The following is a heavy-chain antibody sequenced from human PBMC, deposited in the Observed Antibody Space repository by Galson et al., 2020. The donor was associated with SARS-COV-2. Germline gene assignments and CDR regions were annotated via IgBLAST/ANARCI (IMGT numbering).Heavy chain of an antibody. J-gene: IGHJ5*02. CDR2: ISVYNGNT. CDR3: AREGRSTVTNNWFDP. CDR1: GYTFDNHA. V-gene: IGHV1-18*01. Sequence: ASVKVSCKASGYTFDNHALNWVRQAPGQGLEWMGWISVYNGNTNYAQKFQGRVTMTTDTSTSTAYMELRSLTSDDTAVYFGAREGRSTVTNNWFDPGGPGTLVTVSS. D-gene: IGHD4-4*01.